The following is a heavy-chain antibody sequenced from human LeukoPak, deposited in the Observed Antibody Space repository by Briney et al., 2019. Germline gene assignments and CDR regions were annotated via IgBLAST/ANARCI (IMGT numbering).Heavy chain of an antibody. CDR1: GGSFSGYY. D-gene: IGHD6-13*01. CDR3: ARDPIAGRVGYYFDY. CDR2: INHSGST. V-gene: IGHV4-34*01. J-gene: IGHJ4*02. Sequence: PSETLSLTCAVYGGSFSGYYWSWIRQPPGKGLEWIGEINHSGSTNYNPSLKSRVTISVDTSKNQFSLKLSSVTAADTAVYYCARDPIAGRVGYYFDYWGQGTLVTVSS.